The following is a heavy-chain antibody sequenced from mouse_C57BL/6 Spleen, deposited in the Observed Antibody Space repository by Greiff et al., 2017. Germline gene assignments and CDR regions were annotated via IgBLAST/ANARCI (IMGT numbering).Heavy chain of an antibody. Sequence: EVQVVESGGGLVKPGGSLKLSCAASGFTFSDYGMHWVRQAPEKGLEWAAYISSGSSTIYYADTVKGRFTISRDNAKNTLFLQMTSLRSEDTAMYYCARPPPLLRYAMDYWGQGTSVTVSS. CDR3: ARPPPLLRYAMDY. V-gene: IGHV5-17*01. CDR1: GFTFSDYG. CDR2: ISSGSSTI. D-gene: IGHD1-1*01. J-gene: IGHJ4*01.